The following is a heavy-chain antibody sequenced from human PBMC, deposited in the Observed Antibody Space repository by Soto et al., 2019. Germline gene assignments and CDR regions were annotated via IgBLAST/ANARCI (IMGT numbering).Heavy chain of an antibody. CDR2: ISHSGSGT. J-gene: IGHJ4*02. Sequence: QVQLQQWGAGLLKPSETLTLTCTVYGGSFSGNYWSWIRQPPGMGLEWIGEISHSGSGTNYNPSLKSRVTISVDTSKYQIARKLSSATAADTAMYYCARGHLPGGNTFYYDYWGQGTLVSVSS. CDR3: ARGHLPGGNTFYYDY. D-gene: IGHD2-15*01. CDR1: GGSFSGNY. V-gene: IGHV4-34*01.